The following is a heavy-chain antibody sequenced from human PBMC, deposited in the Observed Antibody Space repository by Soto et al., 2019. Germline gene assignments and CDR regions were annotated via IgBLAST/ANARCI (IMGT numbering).Heavy chain of an antibody. D-gene: IGHD3-16*01. CDR3: ARDSYGPLDS. V-gene: IGHV1-2*02. J-gene: IGHJ4*02. Sequence: ASVKGSCKPSGYPFTDLYIHWVRQAPGLGLEWMGWIDPRSGASRKTQRFQGRFTMTRDTSTNTVYMELSSLRSDDTAVYFCARDSYGPLDSWGQGTLVTVSS. CDR1: GYPFTDLY. CDR2: IDPRSGAS.